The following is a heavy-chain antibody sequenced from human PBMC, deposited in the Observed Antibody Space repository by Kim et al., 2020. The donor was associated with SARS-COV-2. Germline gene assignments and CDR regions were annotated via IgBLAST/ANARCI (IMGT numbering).Heavy chain of an antibody. D-gene: IGHD3-3*01. V-gene: IGHV4-31*03. CDR3: ARVEGITIFGVVIIGAFDI. Sequence: TLSLTCTVSGGSISSGGYYWSWIRQHPGKGLEWIGYIYYSGSTYYNPSLKSRVTISVDTSKNQFSLKLSSVTAAETAVYYCARVEGITIFGVVIIGAFDIWGQGTMVTVSS. CDR2: IYYSGST. CDR1: GGSISSGGYY. J-gene: IGHJ3*02.